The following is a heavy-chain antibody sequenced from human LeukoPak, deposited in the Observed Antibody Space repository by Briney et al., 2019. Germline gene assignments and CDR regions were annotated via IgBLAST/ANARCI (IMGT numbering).Heavy chain of an antibody. CDR3: VRGFTLFDP. D-gene: IGHD2/OR15-2a*01. CDR2: IYYSGST. V-gene: IGHV4-59*01. CDR1: GGSINSYY. Sequence: SETLSLTCSVSGGSINSYYWSWIRQPPGKGLEWIGQIYYSGSTNYNPSLKSRVTISVDTSKNQFSLNLSSVTAADTALYYCVRGFTLFDPWGQGTLVTVSS. J-gene: IGHJ5*02.